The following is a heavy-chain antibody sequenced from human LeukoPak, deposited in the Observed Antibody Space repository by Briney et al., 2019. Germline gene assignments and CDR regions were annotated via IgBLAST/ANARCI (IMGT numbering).Heavy chain of an antibody. CDR1: GGTFSSYA. D-gene: IGHD3-3*01. CDR2: IIPIFGTA. Sequence: SVKVSCKASGGTFSSYAISWVRQAPGQGREWMGGIIPIFGTANYAQKFQGRVTITADESTRTAYMELSSLRSEDTAVYYCARARYETRIWPKSRYDYYHYMDVWGKGTTVTVSS. V-gene: IGHV1-69*13. CDR3: ARARYETRIWPKSRYDYYHYMDV. J-gene: IGHJ6*03.